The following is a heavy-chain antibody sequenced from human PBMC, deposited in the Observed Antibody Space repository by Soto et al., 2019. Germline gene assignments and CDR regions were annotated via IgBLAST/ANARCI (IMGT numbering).Heavy chain of an antibody. CDR2: IYNSGST. CDR3: ARGRRYNYGYEGMDV. Sequence: SESLSLTCTVSGGSISSYNWKWIRQPPGKGLEWIGHIYNSGSTNYNPSLKSRVTISVDTSKNQFSLKLTSVTAADTAVYYCARGRRYNYGYEGMDVWGQGTTVTVSS. V-gene: IGHV4-59*01. J-gene: IGHJ6*02. CDR1: GGSISSYN. D-gene: IGHD5-18*01.